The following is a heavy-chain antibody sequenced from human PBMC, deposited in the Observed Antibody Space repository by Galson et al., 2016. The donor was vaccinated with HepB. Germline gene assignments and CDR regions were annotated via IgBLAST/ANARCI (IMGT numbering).Heavy chain of an antibody. CDR2: IGSAGDT. V-gene: IGHV3-13*01. Sequence: SLRLSCAASGFVFSNFDMHWVRQATGRGLEWVSAIGSAGDTYYPGSVKGRFTISRENAKNSLYLQVNSLRAGDTAVYYCARGRGPMDVWGKGTTVTVSS. J-gene: IGHJ6*03. CDR1: GFVFSNFD. CDR3: ARGRGPMDV.